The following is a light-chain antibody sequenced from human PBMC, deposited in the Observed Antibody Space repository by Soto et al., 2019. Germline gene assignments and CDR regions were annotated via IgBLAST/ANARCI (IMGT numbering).Light chain of an antibody. CDR1: SSDVGAYNY. V-gene: IGLV2-14*01. CDR3: RSYTSSSTVV. CDR2: DVT. J-gene: IGLJ3*02. Sequence: QSALTQPASVSGSPGQSVTISCSGSSSDVGAYNYVSWYQRHPGKAPKLIIYDVTNRPSGVPNRFSGSKSGNTASLTISGLQAEDEADYFCRSYTSSSTVVFGGGTKLTVL.